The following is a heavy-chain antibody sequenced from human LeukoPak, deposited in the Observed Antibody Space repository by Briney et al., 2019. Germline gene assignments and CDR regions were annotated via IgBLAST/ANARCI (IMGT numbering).Heavy chain of an antibody. CDR1: GGSISSYY. CDR3: ARGQSDCSGGSCRGGYFDY. V-gene: IGHV4-59*01. CDR2: IYYSGST. D-gene: IGHD2-15*01. J-gene: IGHJ4*02. Sequence: SETLSLTCTVSGGSISSYYWSWIRQPPGKGLEWIGYIYYSGSTNYNPSLKSRVTISVDTSKNQFSLKLSSVTAADTAVYYCARGQSDCSGGSCRGGYFDYWGQGTLVTVSS.